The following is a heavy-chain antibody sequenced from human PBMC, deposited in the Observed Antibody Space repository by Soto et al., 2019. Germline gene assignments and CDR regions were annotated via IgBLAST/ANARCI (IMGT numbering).Heavy chain of an antibody. CDR1: GFTFSSYA. D-gene: IGHD3-10*01. Sequence: GGSLRLSCAASGFTFSSYAMSWVRQAPGKGLEWVSAISGSGGSTYYADSVKGRFTISRDNSKNTLYLQMNSLRAEDTAVYYCAKADVLLWFGELRDWGQGTLVTVSS. CDR3: AKADVLLWFGELRD. V-gene: IGHV3-23*01. CDR2: ISGSGGST. J-gene: IGHJ4*02.